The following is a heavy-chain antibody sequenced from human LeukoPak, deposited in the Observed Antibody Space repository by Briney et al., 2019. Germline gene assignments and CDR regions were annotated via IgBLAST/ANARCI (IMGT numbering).Heavy chain of an antibody. CDR3: ARDYYDSSGYYSFDY. V-gene: IGHV1-18*01. J-gene: IGHJ4*02. D-gene: IGHD3-22*01. Sequence: GASATVSCKASGYTFTSYGISWVRQAPGQGLEWMGWISAYNGNTNYAQKLQGRVTMTTDTSTSTAYMELRSLRSDDTAVYYCARDYYDSSGYYSFDYWGQGTLVTVSS. CDR2: ISAYNGNT. CDR1: GYTFTSYG.